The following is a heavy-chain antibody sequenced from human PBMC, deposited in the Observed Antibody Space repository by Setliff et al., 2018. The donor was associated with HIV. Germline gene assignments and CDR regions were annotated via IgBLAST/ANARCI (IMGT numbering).Heavy chain of an antibody. CDR3: AKERGYSSGWESFDQ. D-gene: IGHD3-22*01. Sequence: PGGSLRLSCAASGFTFSSYGMHWVRQTPGKGLEWVAVIWYDGSNKYYADSVKGRFIISRDNSKNTLYLQMNSLRVEDTAVYYCAKERGYSSGWESFDQWGQGTLVTVSS. CDR2: IWYDGSNK. J-gene: IGHJ4*02. V-gene: IGHV3-30*02. CDR1: GFTFSSYG.